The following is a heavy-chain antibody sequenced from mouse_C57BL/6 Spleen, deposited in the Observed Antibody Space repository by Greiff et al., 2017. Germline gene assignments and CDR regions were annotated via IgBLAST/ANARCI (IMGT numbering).Heavy chain of an antibody. CDR3: TRDHYGSSYWYFDV. CDR2: ISSCGDYI. D-gene: IGHD1-1*01. CDR1: GFTFSSYA. V-gene: IGHV5-9-1*02. Sequence: VESGEGLVKPGGSLKLSCAASGFTFSSYAMSWVRQTPEKRLEWVAYISSCGDYIYYADTVKGRFTISRDNARNTLYLQMSSLKSEDTAMYYCTRDHYGSSYWYFDVWGTGTTVTVSS. J-gene: IGHJ1*03.